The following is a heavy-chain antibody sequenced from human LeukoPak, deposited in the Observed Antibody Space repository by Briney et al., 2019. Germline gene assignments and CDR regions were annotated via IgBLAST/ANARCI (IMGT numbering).Heavy chain of an antibody. CDR2: IFYSGNT. J-gene: IGHJ6*03. CDR3: ARLSRGELTVGYYYYYMDV. Sequence: SETLSLTCTVSGGSISGHYWSWIRQPPGKGLEWIGYIFYSGNTNYNPALKSRVTISVDTSKDQFSLKLSSVTAADTAVYYCARLSRGELTVGYYYYYMDVWGKGTTVTVSS. V-gene: IGHV4-59*08. D-gene: IGHD2-8*01. CDR1: GGSISGHY.